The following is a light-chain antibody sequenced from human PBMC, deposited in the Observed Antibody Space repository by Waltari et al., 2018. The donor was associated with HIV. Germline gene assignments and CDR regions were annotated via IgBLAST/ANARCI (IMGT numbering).Light chain of an antibody. CDR1: SSTIGTNT. V-gene: IGLV1-44*01. CDR3: ALWDDSLNGVL. J-gene: IGLJ2*01. CDR2: SNN. Sequence: QSELSQPPSASGTPGHRVAISCSGSSSTIGTNTVTWYQQLPGTAPKLLIYSNNQRPSGVPDRFSGSKSGTSASLAITGLQSEDEADYYCALWDDSLNGVLFGGGTKLTVL.